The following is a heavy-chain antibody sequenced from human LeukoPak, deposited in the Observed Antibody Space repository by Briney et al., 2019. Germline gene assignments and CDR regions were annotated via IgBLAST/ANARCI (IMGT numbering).Heavy chain of an antibody. J-gene: IGHJ4*02. CDR3: ARSSVIVEGAIDY. D-gene: IGHD1-26*01. Sequence: GGSLRLSCAASGFTFSSYGMNWVRQAPGKGLEWVSYISSSGSTIYYADSVKGRFTISRDNAKNSLYLQMNSLRAEDTAVYYCARSSVIVEGAIDYWGQGTLVTVSS. V-gene: IGHV3-48*03. CDR1: GFTFSSYG. CDR2: ISSSGSTI.